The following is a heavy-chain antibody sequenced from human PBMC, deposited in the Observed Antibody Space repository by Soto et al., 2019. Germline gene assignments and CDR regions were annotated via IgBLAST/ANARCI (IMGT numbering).Heavy chain of an antibody. D-gene: IGHD2-21*02. V-gene: IGHV1-3*05. CDR3: ERAWVVVTAPDY. CDR2: INAGNGNT. CDR1: GYTFTSYA. J-gene: IGHJ4*02. Sequence: QVQLVQSGAEETKPGASVKVSCKASGYTFTSYAMHWVRQAPGQRLEWMGWINAGNGNTKYSQKFQGRVTITRDTSASTAFMELSSLRSEDTAVYYCERAWVVVTAPDYWGQGTLVTGSS.